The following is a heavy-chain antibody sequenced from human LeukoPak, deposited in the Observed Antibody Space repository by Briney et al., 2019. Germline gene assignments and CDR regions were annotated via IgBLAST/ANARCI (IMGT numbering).Heavy chain of an antibody. D-gene: IGHD3-22*01. CDR3: ARSTYYYDSSGYYPMDY. CDR1: GGTFSSYA. CDR2: IIPIFGTA. Sequence: GASVKVSCKASGGTFSSYAISWVRQAPGQGLEWMGGIIPIFGTANYAQKFQGRVTITTDESTSTAYMELSSLRSEDTAVYYCARSTYYYDSSGYYPMDYWGQGTLVTVFS. V-gene: IGHV1-69*05. J-gene: IGHJ4*02.